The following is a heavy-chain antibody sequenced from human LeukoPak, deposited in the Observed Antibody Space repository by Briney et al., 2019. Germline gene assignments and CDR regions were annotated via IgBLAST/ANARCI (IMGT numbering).Heavy chain of an antibody. D-gene: IGHD6-19*01. CDR3: AKDRVAVAGTSLDS. CDR1: GFTFNIYA. CDR2: ISGGGGST. V-gene: IGHV3-23*01. J-gene: IGHJ4*02. Sequence: QPGGSLRLSCAASGFTFNIYAMSWVRQAPGKGLEWVSGISGGGGSTYYADSVKGRFTISRDNSKNTLDLQMSTLRVEDTAVYFCAKDRVAVAGTSLDSWGQGTLVTVSS.